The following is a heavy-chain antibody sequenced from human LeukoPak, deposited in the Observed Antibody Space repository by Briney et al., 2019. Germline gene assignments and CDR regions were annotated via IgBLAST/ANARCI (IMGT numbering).Heavy chain of an antibody. V-gene: IGHV3-48*01. CDR3: ARDSLRAQLAPDAFDI. D-gene: IGHD6-6*01. CDR1: GFTFSSYG. CDR2: ISSSSSTI. Sequence: PGGSLRLSCAASGFTFSSYGMNWIRQAPGKGLEWVSYISSSSSTIYYGDSVKGRFTISRDNAKNLLYLQMNSLRAEDTAVYYCARDSLRAQLAPDAFDIWGQGTMVTVSS. J-gene: IGHJ3*02.